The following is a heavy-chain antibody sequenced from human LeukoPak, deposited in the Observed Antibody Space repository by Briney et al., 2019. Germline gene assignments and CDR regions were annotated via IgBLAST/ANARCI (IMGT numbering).Heavy chain of an antibody. CDR3: AKRGEGYCSGSSCYNPPNIDY. Sequence: GGSLRLSCAASGFSFSSYAMSWVREAPGKGLEWVSLISASRSTYYADSVKGRFTISRDNTKNTLSLQMNSLRAEDAAVYYCAKRGEGYCSGSSCYNPPNIDYWGQGTLVIVSS. V-gene: IGHV3-23*01. D-gene: IGHD2-15*01. CDR2: ISASRST. CDR1: GFSFSSYA. J-gene: IGHJ4*02.